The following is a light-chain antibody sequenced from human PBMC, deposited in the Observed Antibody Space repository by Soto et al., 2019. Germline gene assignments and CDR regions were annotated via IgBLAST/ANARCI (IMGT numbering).Light chain of an antibody. CDR3: AAWDDSLNGYWV. CDR1: SSNIGSNT. V-gene: IGLV1-44*01. CDR2: SNN. Sequence: QSVLTQPPSASGTPGRRVTISCSGSSSNIGSNTVNWYQQLPGTAPKLLIYSNNQRPSGVPDRFSGSKSGTSASLAISGLQSEDEADYYCAAWDDSLNGYWVFGGGTKLTVL. J-gene: IGLJ3*02.